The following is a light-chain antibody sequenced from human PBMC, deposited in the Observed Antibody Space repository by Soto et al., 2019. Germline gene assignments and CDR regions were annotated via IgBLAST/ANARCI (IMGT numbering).Light chain of an antibody. CDR2: GVS. Sequence: ESVLTQSPGTLSLSPGERATLSCRATQSVTNNYFAWYQQKPGQSPRLLIYGVSSRATDIPDRFSGSWFGTDFTLTISRLEPEDFVVYCCQPYISLPHTFCQGTKREVK. CDR1: QSVTNNY. CDR3: QPYISLPHT. J-gene: IGKJ2*01. V-gene: IGKV3-20*01.